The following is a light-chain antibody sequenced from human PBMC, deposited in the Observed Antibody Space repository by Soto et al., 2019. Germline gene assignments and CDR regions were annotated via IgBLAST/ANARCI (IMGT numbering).Light chain of an antibody. Sequence: EIVLTQSPATLSLSPGERATLSCRASQSVSSYLAWYQQKPGQAPRLLIYDASNRATGIPARFSGSGSGTDFTLTISSLEPEDFAVYYCQQYGSSRKFGQGTKV. CDR1: QSVSSY. CDR2: DAS. CDR3: QQYGSSRK. J-gene: IGKJ1*01. V-gene: IGKV3-11*01.